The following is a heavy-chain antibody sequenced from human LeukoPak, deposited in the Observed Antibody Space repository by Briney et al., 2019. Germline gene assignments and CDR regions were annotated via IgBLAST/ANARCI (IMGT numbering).Heavy chain of an antibody. CDR2: INPNSGGT. CDR1: GYTFTGYY. Sequence: GASVKVSCKASGYTFTGYYMHWVRQAPGQGLEWMGWINPNSGGTNYAQKFQGRVTMTRDTSISTAYMELSRLRSDDTAVYYCASFCGGDCYDAFDIWGQGTMVTVSS. D-gene: IGHD2-21*02. V-gene: IGHV1-2*02. J-gene: IGHJ3*02. CDR3: ASFCGGDCYDAFDI.